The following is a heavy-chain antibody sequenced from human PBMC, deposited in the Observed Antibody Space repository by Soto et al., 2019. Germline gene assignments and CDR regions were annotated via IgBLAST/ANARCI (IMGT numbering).Heavy chain of an antibody. D-gene: IGHD6-19*01. Sequence: QVQLVESGEGVVQPGRSLRLSCVASGFMFDSYGMHWVRQAPGKGLEWVAIILYNGSEKYHADSVKGRFTISRDNSKNTLYLQMNSLRAEDTALYYCARETGRIAVAGFDYWGQGTLVTVSS. CDR3: ARETGRIAVAGFDY. CDR1: GFMFDSYG. J-gene: IGHJ4*02. V-gene: IGHV3-33*01. CDR2: ILYNGSEK.